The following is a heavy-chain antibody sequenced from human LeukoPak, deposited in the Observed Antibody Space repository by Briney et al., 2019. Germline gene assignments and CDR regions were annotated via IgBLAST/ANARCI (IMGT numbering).Heavy chain of an antibody. CDR1: GYTFNAYF. J-gene: IGHJ4*02. D-gene: IGHD6-19*01. V-gene: IGHV1-2*02. CDR2: MHPNGGGP. Sequence: GASVEVSCKASGYTFNAYFIHWLRLAPGQGFEWMGWMHPNGGGPKYAQKFQGRVTMTRDTSITTDFMELQRLTSDDSAVYFCARVALAGHFDYWGQGTPVAVSS. CDR3: ARVALAGHFDY.